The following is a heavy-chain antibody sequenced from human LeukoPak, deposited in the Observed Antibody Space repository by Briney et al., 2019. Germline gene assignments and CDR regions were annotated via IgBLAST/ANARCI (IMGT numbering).Heavy chain of an antibody. D-gene: IGHD3-16*01. CDR3: ARSGGSGFQLDS. CDR2: SYTTGST. J-gene: IGHJ4*02. V-gene: IGHV4-4*07. CDR1: GGSIGPYY. Sequence: SGTLSLTCTVSGGSIGPYYWSWLRQPAGKALEWIGRSYTTGSTNYNPSLKSRVTMSLDTSNNQFSLKLSSVTAADTAVYYCARSGGSGFQLDSWGQGTLVTVSS.